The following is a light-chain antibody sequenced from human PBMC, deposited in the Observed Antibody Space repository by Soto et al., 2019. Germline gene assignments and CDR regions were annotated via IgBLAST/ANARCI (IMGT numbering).Light chain of an antibody. V-gene: IGLV2-14*01. CDR3: SSYTSSSTPYV. CDR1: SSDVGGYEY. CDR2: EVS. Sequence: QSVLGQPASVSGSPGQSITISCTGTSSDVGGYEYVSWYQQHPGKAPKLMIYEVSNRPSGVADRFSGSKSGNTASLTISGLQAEDEADYYCSSYTSSSTPYVFGTGTKVTVL. J-gene: IGLJ1*01.